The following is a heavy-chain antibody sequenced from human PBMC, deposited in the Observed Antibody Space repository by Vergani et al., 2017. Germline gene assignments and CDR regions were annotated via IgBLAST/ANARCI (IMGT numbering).Heavy chain of an antibody. CDR3: ARLDGASSWIDY. D-gene: IGHD6-13*01. CDR1: GFTFSNHY. J-gene: IGHJ4*02. V-gene: IGHV3-72*01. Sequence: EVQLVESGGGLVQPGGSLRLSCAASGFTFSNHYMDWVRQAPGKGLEWVGRIRIKRFTYTTEYAASVKGRFAISRDDSRNSLYLQMNSLKTEDTAVYYCARLDGASSWIDYWGQGTLVTVSS. CDR2: IRIKRFTYTT.